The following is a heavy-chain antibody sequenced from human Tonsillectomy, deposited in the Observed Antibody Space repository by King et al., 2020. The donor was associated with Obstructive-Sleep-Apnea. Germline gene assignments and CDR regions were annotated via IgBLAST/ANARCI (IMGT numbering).Heavy chain of an antibody. CDR1: GYTFTNYG. V-gene: IGHV1-18*04. CDR2: IGVYNGDT. D-gene: IGHD5-12*01. CDR3: ARDPRGNDDLDY. Sequence: VQLVESGVEVKNPGASVKVSCKASGYTFTNYGISWVRQAPGQGLEWMGWIGVYNGDTKYAQKCRGRVTMTTDTVTSTAYMELRSLTSDDTAVYYCARDPRGNDDLDYWGQGTLVTVSS. J-gene: IGHJ4*02.